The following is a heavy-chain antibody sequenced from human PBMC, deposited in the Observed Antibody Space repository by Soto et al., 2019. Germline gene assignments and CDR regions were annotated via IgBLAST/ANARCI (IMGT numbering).Heavy chain of an antibody. J-gene: IGHJ4*02. CDR1: GASISNYY. V-gene: IGHV4-4*07. Sequence: QVRLQESGPGLVKPSETLSLTCTVSGASISNYYWSWIRQPAGKGLECLGRIYDSGTTTYNPSLRSRLTMSFDTSKNQFSLNLKSVNAADAAVYYCARGSRSEVGTVEYWGQGNLVTVSS. CDR2: IYDSGTT. D-gene: IGHD1-1*01. CDR3: ARGSRSEVGTVEY.